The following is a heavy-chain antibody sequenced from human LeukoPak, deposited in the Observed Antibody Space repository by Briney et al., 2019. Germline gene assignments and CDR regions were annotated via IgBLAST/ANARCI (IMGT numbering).Heavy chain of an antibody. D-gene: IGHD6-19*01. J-gene: IGHJ4*02. CDR2: IWYDGSNK. CDR3: ASGTAVAGRSAAFDY. Sequence: GGSLRLSCAASGFTFSSYGMHWVRQAPGKGLEWVAVIWYDGSNKYYADSVRGRFTISRDNSKNTLYLQMNSLRAEDTAVYYCASGTAVAGRSAAFDYWGQGTLVTVSS. V-gene: IGHV3-30*02. CDR1: GFTFSSYG.